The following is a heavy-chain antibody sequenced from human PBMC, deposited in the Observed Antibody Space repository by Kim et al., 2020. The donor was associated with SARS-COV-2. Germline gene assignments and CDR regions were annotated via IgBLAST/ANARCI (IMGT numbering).Heavy chain of an antibody. V-gene: IGHV3-9*01. Sequence: GGSLRLSCAASGFTFGDYAMHWVRQAPGKGLEWVSGISWNSGNIGYADSVKGRFTISRDNAKNSLYLQMNSLRAEDTAFYYCAKDRGYCSGGGCYAEVWYGMDVWGQGTTVTVSS. J-gene: IGHJ6*02. CDR3: AKDRGYCSGGGCYAEVWYGMDV. D-gene: IGHD2-15*01. CDR1: GFTFGDYA. CDR2: ISWNSGNI.